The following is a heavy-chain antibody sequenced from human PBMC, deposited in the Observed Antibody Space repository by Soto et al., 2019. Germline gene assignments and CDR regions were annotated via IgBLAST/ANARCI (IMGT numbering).Heavy chain of an antibody. CDR3: ARQNLRGELQWDDAFDI. V-gene: IGHV4-39*01. CDR2: IYYSGST. J-gene: IGHJ3*02. CDR1: GGSISSSSYY. Sequence: QLQLQESGPGLVKPSETLSLTCTVSGGSISSSSYYWGWIRQPPGKGLEWIGSIYYSGSTYYNPYLKSRVTISVDTSKNQFSLKLSSVTAADTAVYYCARQNLRGELQWDDAFDIWGQGTMVTVSS. D-gene: IGHD1-26*01.